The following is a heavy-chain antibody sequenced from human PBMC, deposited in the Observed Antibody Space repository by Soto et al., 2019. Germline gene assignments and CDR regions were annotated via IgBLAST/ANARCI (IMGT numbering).Heavy chain of an antibody. Sequence: EVQLVESGGGLVKPGGSLRLSCAASGFSLSDYSMNWIRQAPGKGLEWVASISISSSFIHYAESMKGRFTISRDNAKNSLYLQMNSLSAEDTAVYYCAGSSDDGRDNWGQGTLVTVSS. CDR3: AGSSDDGRDN. V-gene: IGHV3-21*01. D-gene: IGHD1-26*01. CDR1: GFSLSDYS. CDR2: ISISSSFI. J-gene: IGHJ4*02.